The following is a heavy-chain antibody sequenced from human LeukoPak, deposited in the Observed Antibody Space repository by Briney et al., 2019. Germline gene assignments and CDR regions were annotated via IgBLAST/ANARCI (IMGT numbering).Heavy chain of an antibody. CDR2: TYYRSKWYN. D-gene: IGHD2-2*01. J-gene: IGHJ4*02. Sequence: SQTLSLTCVNSGDSVSSNSAAWNWIRQSPARGLEWLGRTYYRSKWYNDYAVSVKSRITINPDTSKNQFSLQLNSVTPEDTAVYYCAVSPVLWLYYFDYWGQGTLVTVSS. CDR3: AVSPVLWLYYFDY. V-gene: IGHV6-1*01. CDR1: GDSVSSNSAA.